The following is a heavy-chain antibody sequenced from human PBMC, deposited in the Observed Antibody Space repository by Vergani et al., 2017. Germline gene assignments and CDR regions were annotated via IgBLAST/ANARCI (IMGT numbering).Heavy chain of an antibody. CDR2: IWYDGSSK. J-gene: IGHJ6*02. V-gene: IGHV3-33*01. CDR3: AGDRYYLGSGSYPYFYYYGLDV. Sequence: VQLVESGGGLVQPGGSLRLSCVVSGFTFTSYGIHWVRQAPGKGLEWVAAIWYDGSSKYYADSVKGRFAISRDYFKKTVFLEMNSLRAEDTGVYYCAGDRYYLGSGSYPYFYYYGLDVWGQGTAVTVSS. D-gene: IGHD3-10*01. CDR1: GFTFTSYG.